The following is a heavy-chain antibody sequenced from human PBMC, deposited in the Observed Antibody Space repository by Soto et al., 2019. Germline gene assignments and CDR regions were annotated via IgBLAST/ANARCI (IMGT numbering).Heavy chain of an antibody. CDR1: GGSISSGGYY. CDR2: IYYSGST. CDR3: ARGEVGSSTSCYPY. V-gene: IGHV4-31*03. Sequence: QVQLQESGPGLVKPSQTLSLTCTVSGGSISSGGYYWSWIRQHPGKGLEWIGYIYYSGSTYYNPSLKSRVTIAVDTSKNQFSLKLSSVTAADTAVYYCARGEVGSSTSCYPYWGQGTLVTVSS. D-gene: IGHD2-2*01. J-gene: IGHJ4*02.